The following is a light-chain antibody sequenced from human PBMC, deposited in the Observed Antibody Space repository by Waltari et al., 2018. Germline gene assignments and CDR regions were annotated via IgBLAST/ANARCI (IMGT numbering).Light chain of an antibody. CDR1: SSDSGGYNY. CDR2: DVT. J-gene: IGLJ2*01. V-gene: IGLV2-14*03. CDR3: SSFTSSTTGI. Sequence: SALTQPDSVSGSPGQSITISCSGISSDSGGYNYVSWYQQHPGEAPKLIIYDVTNRPSGFSDRFSGSRSASSACLTISGLQPEDEADYYCSSFTSSTTGIFGGGTKLTVL.